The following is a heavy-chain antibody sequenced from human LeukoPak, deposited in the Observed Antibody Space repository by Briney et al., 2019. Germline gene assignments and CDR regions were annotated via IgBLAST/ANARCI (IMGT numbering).Heavy chain of an antibody. V-gene: IGHV4-59*01. Sequence: SETLSLTCTVSGGSISNYYWSWIRQPPGKGLEWIGYIYYSGSANYNPSLKSRVTMSVATSKNQFSLNLTSVTAADTAVYYCARVGSFVGQPNVWGQGTLVTVSS. CDR3: ARVGSFVGQPNV. D-gene: IGHD3-10*01. CDR1: GGSISNYY. CDR2: IYYSGSA. J-gene: IGHJ4*02.